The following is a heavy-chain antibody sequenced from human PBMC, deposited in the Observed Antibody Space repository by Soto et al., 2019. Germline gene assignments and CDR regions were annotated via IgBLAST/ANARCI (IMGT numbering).Heavy chain of an antibody. V-gene: IGHV1-3*01. CDR2: INAANGDT. D-gene: IGHD3-10*01. Sequence: QVHLVQSGAEVKKPGASVKVSCKASGYTFTAYPMHWVRQAPGQRLEWMGWINAANGDTGYSQKFHERVTFTRETSATTVYMELSSLTSEDTAVYYCARKDYYGAGVYYFDHWGQGTLVTVSS. CDR3: ARKDYYGAGVYYFDH. CDR1: GYTFTAYP. J-gene: IGHJ4*02.